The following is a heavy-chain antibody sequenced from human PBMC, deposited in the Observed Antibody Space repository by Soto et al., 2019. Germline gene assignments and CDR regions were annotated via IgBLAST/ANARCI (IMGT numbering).Heavy chain of an antibody. J-gene: IGHJ6*02. D-gene: IGHD1-1*01. CDR2: IYPGDSDT. CDR1: GYSFTSYW. CDR3: ARLPAPERYYYGMDV. Sequence: PGESLKISCKGSGYSFTSYWIGWVRQMPGKGLEWMGIIYPGDSDTRYSPSFQGQVTISADKSISTAYLQWSSLKASDTAMYYCARLPAPERYYYGMDVWGQGTTVTVSS. V-gene: IGHV5-51*01.